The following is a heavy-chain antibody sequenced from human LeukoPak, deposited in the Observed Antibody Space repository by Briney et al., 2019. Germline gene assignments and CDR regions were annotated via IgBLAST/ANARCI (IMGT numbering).Heavy chain of an antibody. J-gene: IGHJ4*02. CDR3: AKGAQGYCSSTSCYLYYFDY. CDR2: ISGSGGST. Sequence: GGSLRLSCAASGFTSSSYAMSWVRQAPGKGLEGVSAISGSGGSTYYADSVKGRFTISRDNSKNTLYLQMNSLRAEDTAVYYCAKGAQGYCSSTSCYLYYFDYWGQGTLVTVSS. CDR1: GFTSSSYA. D-gene: IGHD2-2*01. V-gene: IGHV3-23*01.